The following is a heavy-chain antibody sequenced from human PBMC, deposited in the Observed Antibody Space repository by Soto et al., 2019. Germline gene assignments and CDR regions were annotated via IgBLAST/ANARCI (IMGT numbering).Heavy chain of an antibody. CDR3: AREPRNDGHYYYYYYYMDV. J-gene: IGHJ6*03. D-gene: IGHD1-1*01. Sequence: EVQLVESGGGLVKPGGSLRLSCAASGFTFSSYSMNWVRQAPGKGLEWVSSISSSSSYIYYADSVKGRFTISRDNAKNSLYLQMSSLRAEDTAVYYCAREPRNDGHYYYYYYYMDVWGKGTTVTVSS. V-gene: IGHV3-21*01. CDR1: GFTFSSYS. CDR2: ISSSSSYI.